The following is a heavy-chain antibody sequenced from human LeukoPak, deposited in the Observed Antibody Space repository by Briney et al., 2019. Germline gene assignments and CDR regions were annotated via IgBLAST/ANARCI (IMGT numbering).Heavy chain of an antibody. CDR1: GYTFTSYG. D-gene: IGHD3-16*01. CDR3: ARSGERPVYFDY. CDR2: ISAYNGNT. J-gene: IGHJ4*02. Sequence: ASVKVSFKASGYTFTSYGISWVRQAPGQGLEWMGWISAYNGNTNYAQKLQGRVTMTTDTSTSTVYMGLRSLRSDGTVVYYCARSGERPVYFDYWGRGTLVSVSS. V-gene: IGHV1-18*01.